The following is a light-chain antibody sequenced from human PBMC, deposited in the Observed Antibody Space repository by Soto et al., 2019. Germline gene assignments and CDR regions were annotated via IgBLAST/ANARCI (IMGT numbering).Light chain of an antibody. CDR2: GAS. V-gene: IGKV3-20*01. J-gene: IGKJ1*01. CDR1: QSVSSSY. Sequence: EIVMTQSPATLSVSPGERATLSCRASQSVSSSYLAWYQHKPGQAPRLLIYGASSRATGIPDRFSGSGSGTDFTLTISRLEPEDFAVYYCQQYGSSPWTFGQGTKVDI. CDR3: QQYGSSPWT.